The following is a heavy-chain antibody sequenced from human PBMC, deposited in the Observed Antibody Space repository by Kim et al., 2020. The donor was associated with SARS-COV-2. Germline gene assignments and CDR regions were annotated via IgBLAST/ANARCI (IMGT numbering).Heavy chain of an antibody. Sequence: SETLSLTCAVYGGSFSGYYWSWIRQPPGKGLEWIGEINHSGSTNYNPSLKSRVTISVDTSKNQFSLKLSSVTAADTAVYYCARGRVGVGAKKAARFRAFDIWGQGTMVTVSS. CDR1: GGSFSGYY. CDR3: ARGRVGVGAKKAARFRAFDI. CDR2: INHSGST. V-gene: IGHV4-34*01. J-gene: IGHJ3*02. D-gene: IGHD1-26*01.